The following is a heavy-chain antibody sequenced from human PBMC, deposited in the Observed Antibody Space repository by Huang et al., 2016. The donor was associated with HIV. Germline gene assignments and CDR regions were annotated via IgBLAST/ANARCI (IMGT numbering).Heavy chain of an antibody. CDR1: GFDFSKYS. Sequence: EVQLVESGGALVQPGGSLNLSGVVSGFDFSKYSRNWVGQAPGKVLGCVSYISGTSSNIYYADSVKGRFTISRDNAKNSVFLQMRSLRAEDTALYYCARTEMEYYYGSSGYYPDYWGQGTQVTVSS. J-gene: IGHJ4*02. D-gene: IGHD3-22*01. V-gene: IGHV3-48*01. CDR2: ISGTSSNI. CDR3: ARTEMEYYYGSSGYYPDY.